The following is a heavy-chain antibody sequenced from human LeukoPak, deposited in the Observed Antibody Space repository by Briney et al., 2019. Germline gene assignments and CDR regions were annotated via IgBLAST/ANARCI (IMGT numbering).Heavy chain of an antibody. CDR1: GFTFSSYS. CDR2: ISSSSSTI. V-gene: IGHV3-48*01. CDR3: ARADYDILTGHYYFDY. Sequence: GGSLRLSCAASGFTFSSYSMNWVRQAPGKGLEWVSYISSSSSTIYYADSVKGRFTISRDNAKNSLYLQMNSLRAEDTAVYYCARADYDILTGHYYFDYWGQGTLVTVSS. D-gene: IGHD3-9*01. J-gene: IGHJ4*02.